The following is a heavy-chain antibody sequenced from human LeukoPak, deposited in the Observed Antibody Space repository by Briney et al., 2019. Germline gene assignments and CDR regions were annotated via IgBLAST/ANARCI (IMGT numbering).Heavy chain of an antibody. J-gene: IGHJ4*02. CDR2: ISAYNGST. V-gene: IGHV1-18*01. CDR3: ARRHRYYYDSSGYYYDY. D-gene: IGHD3-22*01. Sequence: GASVKVSCKASGYTFTSYGISWVRQAPGQGLEWMGWISAYNGSTNYAQKLQGRVTMTTDTSTSTAYMELRSLRSDDTAVYYCARRHRYYYDSSGYYYDYWGQGTLVTVSS. CDR1: GYTFTSYG.